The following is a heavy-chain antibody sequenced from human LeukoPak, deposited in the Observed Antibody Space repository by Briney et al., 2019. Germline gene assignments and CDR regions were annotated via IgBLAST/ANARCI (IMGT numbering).Heavy chain of an antibody. CDR3: ASCVGGGSCYPYYYYYGMDV. V-gene: IGHV1-69*04. J-gene: IGHJ6*02. D-gene: IGHD2-15*01. CDR1: GGTFSSYA. CDR2: IIPILGIA. Sequence: ASVKVSCKASGGTFSSYAISWVRQAPGQGLEWMGRIIPILGIANYAQKFQGRVTITADKSTSTAYMELSSLRSEDTAVYYCASCVGGGSCYPYYYYYGMDVWGQGTTVTVSS.